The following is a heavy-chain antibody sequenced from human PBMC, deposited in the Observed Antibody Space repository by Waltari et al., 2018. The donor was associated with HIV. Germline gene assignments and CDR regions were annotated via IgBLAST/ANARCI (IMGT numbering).Heavy chain of an antibody. CDR1: GYTFTEYG. CDR2: ISPYNGDA. D-gene: IGHD4-4*01. CDR3: ARQGLQYSDGMDV. Sequence: LVQFGTEVKKAGASVKVSCKTSGYTFTEYGISWVRQAPGQGLEWMGWISPYNGDANYAQKLQGRVTMTTDTSTKTAYMEVRSLRSDDTAVYYCARQGLQYSDGMDVWGHGTTVTVSS. V-gene: IGHV1-18*01. J-gene: IGHJ6*02.